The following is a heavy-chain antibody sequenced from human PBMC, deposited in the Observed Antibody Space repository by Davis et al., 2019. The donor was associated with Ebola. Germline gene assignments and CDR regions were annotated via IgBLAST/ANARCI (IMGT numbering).Heavy chain of an antibody. D-gene: IGHD1-14*01. CDR3: ARSGVRGYYNGMDV. CDR1: GYTFTSYA. J-gene: IGHJ6*02. V-gene: IGHV1-8*02. CDR2: MNPNSGNT. Sequence: AASVKVSCKASGYTFTSYAMHWVRQAPGQRLEWMGWMNPNSGNTGYVEKLQGRVTMTRNTSISTAYMEVSSLRSEDTAVYYCARSGVRGYYNGMDVWGQGTTVTVSS.